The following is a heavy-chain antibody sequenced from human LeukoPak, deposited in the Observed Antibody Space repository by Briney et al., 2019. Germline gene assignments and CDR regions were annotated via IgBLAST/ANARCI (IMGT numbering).Heavy chain of an antibody. Sequence: GGSLRLSCAASGFTLSTNYMSWVRQAPGKGLEWVSSISSSSNYIYYADSAKGRFTISRDNAKNSLYLQMNSLRAEDTAVYYCARDPSSGWYLKGWFDPWGQGTLVTVSS. CDR3: ARDPSSGWYLKGWFDP. J-gene: IGHJ5*02. CDR2: ISSSSNYI. CDR1: GFTLSTNY. D-gene: IGHD6-19*01. V-gene: IGHV3-21*01.